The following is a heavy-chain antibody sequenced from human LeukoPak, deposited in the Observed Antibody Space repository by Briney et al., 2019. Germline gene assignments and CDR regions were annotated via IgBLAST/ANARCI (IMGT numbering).Heavy chain of an antibody. D-gene: IGHD2-21*02. CDR2: IYYSGST. CDR1: GGSISSGGYY. J-gene: IGHJ5*02. Sequence: SQTLSLTCTVSGGSISSGGYYWSWIRQHPGKGLEWIGYIYYSGSTYYNPSLKSRVTISVDTSKNQFSLKLSSVTAADTAVYYCARGASDLNWFDPWGQGTLVTVSS. CDR3: ARGASDLNWFDP. V-gene: IGHV4-31*03.